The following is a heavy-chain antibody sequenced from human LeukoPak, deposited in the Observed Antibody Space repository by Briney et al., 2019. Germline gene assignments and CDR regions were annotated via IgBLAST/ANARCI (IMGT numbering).Heavy chain of an antibody. CDR3: ARTPGSSGDYDFWSGYPY. D-gene: IGHD3-3*01. J-gene: IGHJ4*02. CDR2: ISYDGSNK. V-gene: IGHV3-30*04. CDR1: GFTFSSYA. Sequence: GGSLRLSCAASGFTFSSYAMHWVRQAPGKGLEWVAVISYDGSNKYYADSVKGRFTISRDNSKNTLYLQMNSLRAEDTAVYYCARTPGSSGDYDFWSGYPYWGQGTLVTVSS.